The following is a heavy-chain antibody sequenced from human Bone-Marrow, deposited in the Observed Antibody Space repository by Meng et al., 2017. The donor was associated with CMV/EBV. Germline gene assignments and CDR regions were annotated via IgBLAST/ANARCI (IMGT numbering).Heavy chain of an antibody. J-gene: IGHJ4*02. CDR2: ISYNEGT. Sequence: SETLSLTCTVSGGSISSGDYYWSWIRQPPGKGLEWIGSISYNEGTYYNPSLKSRVTISVDTSKNQFSLNLTSVTAADTAVYYCAGERNYDILTGYYPPVDWGQGTLVTVSS. D-gene: IGHD3-9*01. CDR1: GGSISSGDYY. V-gene: IGHV4-30-4*08. CDR3: AGERNYDILTGYYPPVD.